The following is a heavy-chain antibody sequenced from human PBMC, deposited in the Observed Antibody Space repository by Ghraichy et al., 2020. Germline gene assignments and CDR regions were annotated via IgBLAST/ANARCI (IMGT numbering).Heavy chain of an antibody. V-gene: IGHV3-48*03. CDR2: ISSSGSTI. Sequence: GESLNISCAASGFTFSSYEMNWVRQAPGKGLEWVSYISSSGSTIYYADSVKGRFTISRDNAKNSLYLQMNSLRAEDTAVYYCARVSVSLAFDIWGQGTMVTVSS. CDR3: ARVSVSLAFDI. CDR1: GFTFSSYE. J-gene: IGHJ3*02.